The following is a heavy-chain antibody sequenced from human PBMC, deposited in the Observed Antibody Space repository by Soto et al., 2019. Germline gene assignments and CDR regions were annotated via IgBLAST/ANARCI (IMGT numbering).Heavy chain of an antibody. D-gene: IGHD6-19*01. J-gene: IGHJ6*02. Sequence: GASVKVSCKASGFTFSAYYIYWVRQAPGQGLEWIGWINPNSGSTNYAQKFQGRVTMTRDTSTSTAYMELSTLRSEDTAVYYCARAVPGIAGADPYYYYGLDVWGQGTTVTVSS. V-gene: IGHV1-2*02. CDR3: ARAVPGIAGADPYYYYGLDV. CDR2: INPNSGST. CDR1: GFTFSAYY.